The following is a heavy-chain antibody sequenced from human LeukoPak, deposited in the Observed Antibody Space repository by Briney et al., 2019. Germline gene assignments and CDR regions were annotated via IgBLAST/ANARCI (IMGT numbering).Heavy chain of an antibody. J-gene: IGHJ6*02. CDR1: GFTFDDYA. V-gene: IGHV3-9*01. D-gene: IGHD6-19*01. CDR3: AKDIGPLSSSGWYGGYYYYGMDV. CDR2: ISWNSGSI. Sequence: PGGSLRLSCAASGFTFDDYAMPWVRHAPGKGLGWVSGISWNSGSIGYADSVKGRFTISRDNAKNSLYLQMNSLRAEDTALYYRAKDIGPLSSSGWYGGYYYYGMDVWGQGTTVTVSS.